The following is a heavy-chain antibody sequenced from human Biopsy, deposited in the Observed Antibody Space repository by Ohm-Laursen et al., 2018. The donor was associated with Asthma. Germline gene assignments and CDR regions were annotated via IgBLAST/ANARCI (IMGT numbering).Heavy chain of an antibody. V-gene: IGHV4-61*01. J-gene: IGHJ6*02. CDR3: ARGPYYHGSGRAPIGMDV. CDR2: IYYTGSD. D-gene: IGHD3-10*01. CDR1: GGSVSTGSYY. Sequence: TLSLTCTVSGGSVSTGSYYWSWIRQPPGKGLEWLGYIYYTGSDNYNPSLKSRVTISADTSKNQFSLRLNSVTAADTAVYYCARGPYYHGSGRAPIGMDVWGQGTTVTVSS.